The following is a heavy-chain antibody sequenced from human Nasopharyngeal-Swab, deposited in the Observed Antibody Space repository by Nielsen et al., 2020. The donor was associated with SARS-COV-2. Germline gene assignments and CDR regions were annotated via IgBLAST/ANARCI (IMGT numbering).Heavy chain of an antibody. Sequence: SETLSLTCTVSGYSISSGYYWAWIRQPPGKGLEWLGSIYHGGSTYYTPSLESRVTISVDTSNNNFSLKLTSVTAADTAVYYCARELSNTPKYNWFDPWGQGTLVTVSS. V-gene: IGHV4-38-2*02. D-gene: IGHD5-18*01. J-gene: IGHJ5*02. CDR1: GYSISSGYY. CDR2: IYHGGST. CDR3: ARELSNTPKYNWFDP.